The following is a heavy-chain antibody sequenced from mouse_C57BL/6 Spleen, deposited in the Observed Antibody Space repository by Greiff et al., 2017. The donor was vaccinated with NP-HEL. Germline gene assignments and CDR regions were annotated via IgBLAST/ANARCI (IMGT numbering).Heavy chain of an antibody. J-gene: IGHJ1*03. V-gene: IGHV1-69*01. CDR2: IDPSDSYT. CDR3: ARRDYYGSSYSWYFDV. Sequence: QVQLQQPGAELVMPGASVKLSCKASGYTFPSYWMHWVKQRPGQGLEWIGEIDPSDSYTNYNQKFKGKSTLTVDKSSSTAYMQLSSLTYEDSAVYYCARRDYYGSSYSWYFDVWGTGTTVTVSS. D-gene: IGHD1-1*01. CDR1: GYTFPSYW.